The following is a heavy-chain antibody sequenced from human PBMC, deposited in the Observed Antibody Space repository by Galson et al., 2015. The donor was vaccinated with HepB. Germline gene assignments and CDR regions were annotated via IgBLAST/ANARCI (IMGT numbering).Heavy chain of an antibody. Sequence: SLRLSCAASTFSVSTNYMNWVRRTPGKGLEWVSIIYSDGSTYYADSVKGRFTISRDNSKNTLYLQMNSLGAEDTAVYYCARAWGSRGDVRQLNLWGQGTQVTVSS. CDR1: TFSVSTNY. V-gene: IGHV3-53*01. J-gene: IGHJ4*02. D-gene: IGHD3-10*01. CDR3: ARAWGSRGDVRQLNL. CDR2: IYSDGST.